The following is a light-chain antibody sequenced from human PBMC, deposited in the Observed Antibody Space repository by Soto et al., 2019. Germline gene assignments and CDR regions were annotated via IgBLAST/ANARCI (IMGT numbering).Light chain of an antibody. CDR2: DAS. CDR3: QPRGNWPHT. V-gene: IGKV3-11*01. Sequence: EIVLTQSPATLSLSPGERATLSCRASQSVSSYLAWYQQKPGQAPRLLIYDASNRATGIPARFSGSGSGTHFPVTISSLAAEDFEVSYRQPRGNWPHTFGGGTTVAI. CDR1: QSVSSY. J-gene: IGKJ4*01.